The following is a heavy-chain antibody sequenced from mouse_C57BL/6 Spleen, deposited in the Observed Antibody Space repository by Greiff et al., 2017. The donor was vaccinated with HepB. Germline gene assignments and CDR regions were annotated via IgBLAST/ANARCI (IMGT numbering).Heavy chain of an antibody. D-gene: IGHD1-1*01. Sequence: QVQLQQPGAELVKPGALVKMSCKASGYTFTSYWITWVKQRPGQGLEWIGDIYPGSGSTNYNEKFKSKATLTVDTSSSTAYMQLSSLTSEDSAVYYCARKGVYYYGSSWSWYFDVWGTGTTVTVSS. V-gene: IGHV1-55*01. CDR1: GYTFTSYW. CDR2: IYPGSGST. CDR3: ARKGVYYYGSSWSWYFDV. J-gene: IGHJ1*03.